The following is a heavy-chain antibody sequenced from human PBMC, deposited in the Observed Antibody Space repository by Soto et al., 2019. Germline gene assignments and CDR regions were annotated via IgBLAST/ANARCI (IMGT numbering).Heavy chain of an antibody. CDR3: ARDTHPVYGDYFAY. D-gene: IGHD4-17*01. Sequence: LSCEGFGMTSDTDGTSWVRQSPGKGLEWVAVIWYDGSNKYYADSVKGRFTISRDNSKNTLYLQMNSLRAEDTAVYYCARDTHPVYGDYFAYWGHGTLDLVSA. V-gene: IGHV3-33*01. CDR2: IWYDGSNK. J-gene: IGHJ4*01. CDR1: GMTSDTDG.